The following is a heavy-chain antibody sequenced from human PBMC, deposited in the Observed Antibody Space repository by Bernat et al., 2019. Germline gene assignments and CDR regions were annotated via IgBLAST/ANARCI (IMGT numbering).Heavy chain of an antibody. CDR1: GFPFSSYA. V-gene: IGHV3-30*18. J-gene: IGHJ4*02. CDR3: AKDPRTARFLEWLFPLDY. CDR2: ISYDGSNK. Sequence: VQLLESGGGLVQPGGSLRLSCAASGFPFSSYAMSWVRQAPGKGLELVAVISYDGSNKYYADSVKGRFTISRDNSKNTLYLQMNSLRAEDTAVYYCAKDPRTARFLEWLFPLDYWGQGTLVIVSS. D-gene: IGHD3-3*01.